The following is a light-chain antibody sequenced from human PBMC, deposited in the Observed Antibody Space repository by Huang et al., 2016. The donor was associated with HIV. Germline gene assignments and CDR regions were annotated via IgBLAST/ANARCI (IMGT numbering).Light chain of an antibody. Sequence: IVLTQSPATLSWYPGERVTLSCRASQSVGNYIAWYQQHPGQSPSLLIDDTSNRATGTPVRFSGSGSGTDFALTISSLESEDFAVYYCQQRSSGVTFGGGTKVQVK. V-gene: IGKV3-11*01. CDR1: QSVGNY. J-gene: IGKJ4*01. CDR2: DTS. CDR3: QQRSSGVT.